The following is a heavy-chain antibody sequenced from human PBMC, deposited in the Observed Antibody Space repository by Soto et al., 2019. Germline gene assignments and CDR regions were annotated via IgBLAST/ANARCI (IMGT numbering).Heavy chain of an antibody. Sequence: SETLSLTCAVYGGSFSGYYWSWIRQPPGKGLEWIGEINHSGSTNYNPSLKSRVTISVDTSKNQFSLKLSSVTAADTAVYYCARPHTGDSSGYYFDYWGQGTLVTVSS. V-gene: IGHV4-34*01. CDR2: INHSGST. D-gene: IGHD3-22*01. CDR3: ARPHTGDSSGYYFDY. J-gene: IGHJ4*02. CDR1: GGSFSGYY.